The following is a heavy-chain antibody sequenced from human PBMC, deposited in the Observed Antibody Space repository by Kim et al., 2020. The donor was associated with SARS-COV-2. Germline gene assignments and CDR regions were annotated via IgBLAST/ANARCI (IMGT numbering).Heavy chain of an antibody. CDR1: GYTFTSYD. V-gene: IGHV1-8*01. CDR3: ARRQWAAVAGTTFYYYGMDV. J-gene: IGHJ6*02. CDR2: MNPNSGNT. Sequence: ASVKVSCKASGYTFTSYDINWVRQATGQGLEWMGWMNPNSGNTGYAQKFQGRVTMTRNTSISTAYMELSSLRSEDTAVYYCARRQWAAVAGTTFYYYGMDVWGQGTTVTVSS. D-gene: IGHD6-19*01.